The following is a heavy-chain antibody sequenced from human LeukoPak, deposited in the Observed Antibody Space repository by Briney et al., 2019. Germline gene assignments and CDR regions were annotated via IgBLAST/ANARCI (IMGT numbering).Heavy chain of an antibody. D-gene: IGHD3-16*01. CDR3: AKDKGGGYGNDGFDI. V-gene: IGHV3-30*18. J-gene: IGHJ3*02. CDR2: ISYDGSNQ. CDR1: GFTFSSYG. Sequence: GGSLKLSCAASGFTFSSYGMHWVRQAPGKGLEWVAVISYDGSNQYYADSVKGRFTISRDNSKNTLYLQMNSLRAEDTAVYYCAKDKGGGYGNDGFDIWGRGTMVTVSS.